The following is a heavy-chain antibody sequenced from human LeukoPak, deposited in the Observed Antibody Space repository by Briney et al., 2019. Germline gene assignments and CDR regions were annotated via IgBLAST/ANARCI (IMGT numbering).Heavy chain of an antibody. CDR3: ARSGIRYFDWLLYAY. J-gene: IGHJ4*02. V-gene: IGHV3-11*01. CDR2: ISSSGSTI. Sequence: GGSLRLSCAASGFTFSDYYMSWIRQASGKGLEWVSYISSSGSTIYYADSVKGRFTISRDNAKNSLYLQMNSLRAEDTAVYYCARSGIRYFDWLLYAYWGQGTLVTVSS. CDR1: GFTFSDYY. D-gene: IGHD3-9*01.